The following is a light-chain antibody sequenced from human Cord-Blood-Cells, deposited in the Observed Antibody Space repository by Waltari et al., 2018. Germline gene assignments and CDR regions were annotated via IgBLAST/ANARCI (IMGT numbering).Light chain of an antibody. CDR3: CSYAGSSTSLYV. CDR2: EVS. J-gene: IGLJ1*01. CDR1: SSDVGSSNL. Sequence: QSVLTQPASVSGSPGQSITISCTGTSSDVGSSNLVSWYQQHPGKAPKLMIYEVSKRPSGVSNRFSGSKSGNTASLTISGLQAEDEADYYCCSYAGSSTSLYVFGTGTKVTVL. V-gene: IGLV2-23*02.